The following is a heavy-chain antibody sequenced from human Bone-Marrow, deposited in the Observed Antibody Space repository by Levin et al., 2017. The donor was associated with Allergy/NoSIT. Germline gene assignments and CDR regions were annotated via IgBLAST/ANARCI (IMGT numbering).Heavy chain of an antibody. CDR1: GFTFSSYA. V-gene: IGHV3-23*01. D-gene: IGHD1-1*01. CDR3: AKDVRPGGGGMDV. Sequence: GESLKISCTASGFTFSSYAMSWVCQAPGKGLKWVSLIGSGGRTYYADSVKGRFTISRDISKNTLFLEMNSLRAEDTAVYYCAKDVRPGGGGMDVWGQGTTVTVSS. CDR2: IGSGGRT. J-gene: IGHJ6*02.